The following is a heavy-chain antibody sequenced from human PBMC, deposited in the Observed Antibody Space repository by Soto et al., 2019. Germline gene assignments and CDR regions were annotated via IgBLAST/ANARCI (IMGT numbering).Heavy chain of an antibody. Sequence: QVQLVQSGAEVKKPGSSVKVSCKASGGTFSNYAISWVRQAPGQGREWMGGIVPIFGTTYYAQKFQGRVTIIADDSTTTAYLELSSLRSEDTAMYYCARVEAVAGISNYHGLDVWGQGTTVSVSS. V-gene: IGHV1-69*12. CDR3: ARVEAVAGISNYHGLDV. J-gene: IGHJ6*02. CDR1: GGTFSNYA. D-gene: IGHD6-19*01. CDR2: IVPIFGTT.